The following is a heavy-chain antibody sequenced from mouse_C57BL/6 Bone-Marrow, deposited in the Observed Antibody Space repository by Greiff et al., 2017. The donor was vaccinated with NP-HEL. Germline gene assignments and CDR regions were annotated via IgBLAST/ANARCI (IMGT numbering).Heavy chain of an antibody. CDR1: GYTFTDHT. CDR2: IYPRDGSS. J-gene: IGHJ1*03. D-gene: IGHD1-1*01. Sequence: VKLVESDAELVKPGASVKISCKVSGYTFTDHTLHWMKQRPEQGLEWIGYIYPRDGSSRYHEKFKGKATLTEDKSSSTAYMQLNSLTSEDSAVFFCARRTTVGYCDVGGTGTTVTVSS. CDR3: ARRTTVGYCDV. V-gene: IGHV1-78*01.